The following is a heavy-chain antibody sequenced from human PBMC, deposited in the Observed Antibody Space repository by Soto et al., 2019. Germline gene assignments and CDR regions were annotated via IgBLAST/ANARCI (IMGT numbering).Heavy chain of an antibody. Sequence: EMQLLESGGGLVQPGGSLRLSCAASGFTFSSYAMSWVRQAPGKGLEWVSAISGSGGGTYYVDSVKGRFTISRDNSKNTLYLQMNSLRAEDTAVYSCAKAWMDNARQRYFDHWGQGTLVTVSS. V-gene: IGHV3-23*01. CDR2: ISGSGGGT. CDR1: GFTFSSYA. D-gene: IGHD5-12*01. CDR3: AKAWMDNARQRYFDH. J-gene: IGHJ4*02.